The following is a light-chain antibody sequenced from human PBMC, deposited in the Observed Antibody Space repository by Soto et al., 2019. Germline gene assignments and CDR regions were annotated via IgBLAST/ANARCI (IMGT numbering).Light chain of an antibody. CDR2: SNN. CDR1: SSNIGSNT. Sequence: QSVLTQPPSASGTPGQRVTISCSGSSSNIGSNTVNWYKQLPGTAPKLLIYSNNQRPSGVPDRFSGSKSGTSASLAFSGFQSEDEADYYCAAWDDSLNGYVFGTGTKVTVL. CDR3: AAWDDSLNGYV. V-gene: IGLV1-44*01. J-gene: IGLJ1*01.